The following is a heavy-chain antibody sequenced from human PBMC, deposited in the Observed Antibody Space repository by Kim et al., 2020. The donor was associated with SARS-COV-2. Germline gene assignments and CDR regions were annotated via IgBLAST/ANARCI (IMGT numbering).Heavy chain of an antibody. D-gene: IGHD2-21*02. J-gene: IGHJ6*02. CDR1: GFTFSDYY. Sequence: GGSLRLSCAASGFTFSDYYMSWIRQAPGKGLEWVSYISSSSSYTNYADSVKGRFTISRDNAKNSLYLQMNSLRAEDTAVYYCARDSEPEYCGGDCYSGGGMDVWGQGTTVTVSS. V-gene: IGHV3-11*05. CDR2: ISSSSSYT. CDR3: ARDSEPEYCGGDCYSGGGMDV.